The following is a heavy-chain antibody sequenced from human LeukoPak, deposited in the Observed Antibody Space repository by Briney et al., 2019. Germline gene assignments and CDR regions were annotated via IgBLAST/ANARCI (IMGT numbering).Heavy chain of an antibody. Sequence: GRSLRLSCAASGFTFSSYGMHWVRQAPGKGLEWVSVIYSGGSTYYADSVKGRFTISRDNSKNTLYLQMNSLRAEDTAVYYCARAPQGITQPFDYWGQGTLVTVSS. CDR2: IYSGGST. D-gene: IGHD1-14*01. CDR3: ARAPQGITQPFDY. J-gene: IGHJ4*02. V-gene: IGHV3-53*01. CDR1: GFTFSSYG.